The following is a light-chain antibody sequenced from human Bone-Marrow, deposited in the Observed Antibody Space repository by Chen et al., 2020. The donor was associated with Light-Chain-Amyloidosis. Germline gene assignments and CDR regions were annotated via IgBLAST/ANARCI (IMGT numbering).Light chain of an antibody. CDR3: CSYAGDSWV. J-gene: IGLJ3*02. CDR1: NSDVGRYDY. CDR2: EVI. V-gene: IGLV2-8*01. Sequence: QSALTPPPSASGSPGQPVPISCTGTNSDVGRYDYVSWYQQHPGKAPKFLIYEVIKRSSGVPDRFSGSKSGNTASLTVSGLQAEDEADYYCCSYAGDSWVFGGGTKLTVL.